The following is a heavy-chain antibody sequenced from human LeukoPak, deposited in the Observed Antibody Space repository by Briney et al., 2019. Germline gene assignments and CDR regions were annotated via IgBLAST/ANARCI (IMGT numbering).Heavy chain of an antibody. Sequence: VKPSETLSLTCTVSGASINNNFWTWLRQPPGKGLEWIGYIYSSGSANYNPSLKSRVIISGDKSKNQISLTLTSVTAADTAVYFCARHRDYYDTWGHGTLVTVSS. V-gene: IGHV4-59*08. CDR3: ARHRDYYDT. D-gene: IGHD3-22*01. CDR2: IYSSGSA. CDR1: GASINNNF. J-gene: IGHJ4*01.